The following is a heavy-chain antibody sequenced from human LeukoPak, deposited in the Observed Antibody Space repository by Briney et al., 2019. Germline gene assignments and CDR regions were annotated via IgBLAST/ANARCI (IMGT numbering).Heavy chain of an antibody. D-gene: IGHD3-22*01. CDR3: AKGLNSYDSSGYPS. J-gene: IGHJ4*02. Sequence: PGESLRLSCAASGFTFTNYWMTWVRQAPGKGLEWVANIKQDGSEKYYVDSVKGRFTISRDNAKNSLYLQMNSLRVEDTAVYYCAKGLNSYDSSGYPSWGQGTLVTVSS. CDR1: GFTFTNYW. V-gene: IGHV3-7*01. CDR2: IKQDGSEK.